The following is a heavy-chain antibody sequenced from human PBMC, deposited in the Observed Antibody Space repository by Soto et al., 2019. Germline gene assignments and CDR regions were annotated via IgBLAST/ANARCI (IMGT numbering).Heavy chain of an antibody. CDR2: IYYSGST. V-gene: IGHV4-39*01. CDR3: ARNGGIVVVPAAIFYYYYYMDV. J-gene: IGHJ6*03. Sequence: QLQLQESGPGLVKPSETLSLTCTVSGGSISSSSYYWGWIRQPPGKGLEWIGSIYYSGSTYYNPSLKSRVTRSVDTSKNQFSLKLSSVTAADTAVYYCARNGGIVVVPAAIFYYYYYMDVWGKGTTVTVSS. CDR1: GGSISSSSYY. D-gene: IGHD2-2*01.